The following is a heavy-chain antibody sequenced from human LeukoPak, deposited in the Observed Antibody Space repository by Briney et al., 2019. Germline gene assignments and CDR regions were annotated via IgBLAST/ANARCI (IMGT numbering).Heavy chain of an antibody. CDR2: IYYSGGT. CDR1: GDSISSSSYY. CDR3: ARDMGPRYSSGAPY. D-gene: IGHD6-19*01. Sequence: SETLSLTCTVSGDSISSSSYYWGWIRQPPGKGLEWIGSIYYSGGTYYNPSLKSRVTISVDTSKNQFSLKLSSVTAADTAVYYCARDMGPRYSSGAPYWGQGTLVTVSS. J-gene: IGHJ4*02. V-gene: IGHV4-39*07.